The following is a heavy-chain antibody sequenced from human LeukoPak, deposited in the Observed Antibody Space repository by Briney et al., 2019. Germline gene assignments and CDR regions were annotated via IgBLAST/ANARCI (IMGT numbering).Heavy chain of an antibody. D-gene: IGHD4-17*01. CDR1: GYTISSGAY. J-gene: IGHJ5*02. CDR3: ARVVSQYGDYAWIVNWFDP. Sequence: SETLSLTCTASGYTISSGAYWAWIRPPPGKRLEWIGISDRSRNTYYNPSLKGRVTISIDTSKNKLSLKLSTVSAADTAVYYCARVVSQYGDYAWIVNWFDPWGQGTLVTVSS. CDR2: SDRSRNT. V-gene: IGHV4-38-2*02.